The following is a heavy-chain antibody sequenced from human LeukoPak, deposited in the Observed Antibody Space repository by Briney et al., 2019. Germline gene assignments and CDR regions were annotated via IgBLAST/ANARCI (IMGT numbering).Heavy chain of an antibody. J-gene: IGHJ4*02. D-gene: IGHD3-10*01. CDR3: AKSVYHSGNY. V-gene: IGHV3-23*01. CDR1: GFTISTYG. Sequence: GGSLRLSCAASGFTISTYGMSWVRQAAGKGLEWVSSISGGTTYYADSVKGRFTISRDNSKNTVSLQMNSLRAEDTAVYYCAKSVYHSGNYWGQGTLVTVSS. CDR2: ISGGTT.